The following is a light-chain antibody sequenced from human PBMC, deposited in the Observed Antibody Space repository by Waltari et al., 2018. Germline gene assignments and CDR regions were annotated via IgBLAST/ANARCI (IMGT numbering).Light chain of an antibody. CDR1: QSISSW. CDR2: DAS. J-gene: IGKJ1*01. CDR3: QQYNSYSPT. Sequence: DIQMTQSPSTLAASVGDRVTISCRASQSISSWLAWYQQKQGKAPKLLIYDASSLQSGVPSRFSGSGSGTEFILTISSLQPDDFATYYCQQYNSYSPTFGQGTKVEIK. V-gene: IGKV1-5*01.